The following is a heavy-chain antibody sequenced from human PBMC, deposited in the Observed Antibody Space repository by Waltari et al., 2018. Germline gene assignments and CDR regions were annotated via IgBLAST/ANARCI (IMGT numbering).Heavy chain of an antibody. CDR2: MSYDGNNK. D-gene: IGHD3-22*01. Sequence: QVQLVESGGGVVQPGGSLRLSCAASGLTFSSYAIHWVRQAPGKGLEWVALMSYDGNNKYYADSVRGRITISRDNSKNTVFLQMNSLRAEDTAVYYCARGTATFYDSSGYYAPPGDWGQGALVTVS. J-gene: IGHJ4*02. CDR1: GLTFSSYA. CDR3: ARGTATFYDSSGYYAPPGD. V-gene: IGHV3-30-3*01.